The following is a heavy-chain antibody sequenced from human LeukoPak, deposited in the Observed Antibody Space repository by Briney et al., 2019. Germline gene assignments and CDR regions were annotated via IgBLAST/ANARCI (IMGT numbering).Heavy chain of an antibody. CDR1: GGSINSYY. D-gene: IGHD4-23*01. Sequence: PSETLSLTCTVSGGSINSYYWSWIRQPAGKGLEWIGRIYSSGSTNYNPSLKSRVSMSVDTSKNQFSLKLTSVTAADTAVYYCARGGKATVVAMWGQGILVTVSS. CDR3: ARGGKATVVAM. V-gene: IGHV4-4*07. CDR2: IYSSGST. J-gene: IGHJ4*02.